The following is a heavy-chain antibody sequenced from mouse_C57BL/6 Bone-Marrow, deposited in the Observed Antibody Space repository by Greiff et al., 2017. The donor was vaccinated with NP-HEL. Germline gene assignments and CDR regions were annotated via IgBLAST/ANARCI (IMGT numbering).Heavy chain of an antibody. J-gene: IGHJ4*01. CDR3: ARSLDAMDY. Sequence: QVQLQQSGAELARPGASVKLSCKASGYTFTSYGISWVKQRTGQGLEWIGEIYPRSGNTSYNEKFKGKATLTADKSSSTAYMELRSLTSEDSAVYFCARSLDAMDYWGQGTSVTVSS. CDR1: GYTFTSYG. D-gene: IGHD2-10*02. V-gene: IGHV1-81*01. CDR2: IYPRSGNT.